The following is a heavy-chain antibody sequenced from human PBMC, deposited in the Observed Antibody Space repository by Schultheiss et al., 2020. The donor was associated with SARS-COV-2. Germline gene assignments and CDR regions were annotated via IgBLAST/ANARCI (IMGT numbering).Heavy chain of an antibody. CDR3: ARVARDGYNYYFDY. J-gene: IGHJ4*02. V-gene: IGHV1-69*02. Sequence: SVKVSCKASGGTFSSYTISWVRQAPGQGLEWMGRIIPILGIANYAQKFQGRVTITADKSTSTAYMELSSLRSEDTAVYYCARVARDGYNYYFDYWGQGTLVTVSS. D-gene: IGHD5-24*01. CDR2: IIPILGIA. CDR1: GGTFSSYT.